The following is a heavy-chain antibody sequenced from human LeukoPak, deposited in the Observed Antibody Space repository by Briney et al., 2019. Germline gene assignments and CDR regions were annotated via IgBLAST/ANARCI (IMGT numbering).Heavy chain of an antibody. Sequence: GSSVKVSCKASGGTFSSYAISLVRQAPGQGLEWMGRISPIFGTANYAQKFQGRVTITTDESTSTAYMELSSLRSEDTAVYYCARGRRVGARFDLYYYMDVWGKGTTVTVSS. V-gene: IGHV1-69*05. CDR3: ARGRRVGARFDLYYYMDV. D-gene: IGHD1-26*01. CDR1: GGTFSSYA. CDR2: ISPIFGTA. J-gene: IGHJ6*03.